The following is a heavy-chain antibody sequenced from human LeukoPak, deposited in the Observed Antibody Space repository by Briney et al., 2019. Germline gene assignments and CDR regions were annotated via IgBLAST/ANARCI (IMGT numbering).Heavy chain of an antibody. D-gene: IGHD5-18*01. V-gene: IGHV1-46*01. Sequence: ASVKVSGKASGYTFTSYYMHWVRQAPGQGLEWMGIINPSGGSTSYAQKFQGRVTMTRDMSTSTVYMELSSLRSGDTAVYYCARDGGYSYGYFSGSPDYWGQGTLVTVSS. CDR2: INPSGGST. CDR3: ARDGGYSYGYFSGSPDY. CDR1: GYTFTSYY. J-gene: IGHJ4*02.